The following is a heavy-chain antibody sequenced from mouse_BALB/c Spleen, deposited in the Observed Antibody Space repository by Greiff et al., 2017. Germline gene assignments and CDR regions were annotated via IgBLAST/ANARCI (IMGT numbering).Heavy chain of an antibody. CDR3: ARERDYAMDY. J-gene: IGHJ4*01. CDR1: GFTFSDYY. V-gene: IGHV5-4*02. CDR2: ISDGGSYT. Sequence: DVMLVESGGGLVKPGGSLKLSCAASGFTFSDYYMYWVRQTPEKRLEWVATISDGGSYTYYPDSVKGRFTISRDNAKNNLYLQMSSLKSEDTAMYYCARERDYAMDYWGQGTSVTVSS.